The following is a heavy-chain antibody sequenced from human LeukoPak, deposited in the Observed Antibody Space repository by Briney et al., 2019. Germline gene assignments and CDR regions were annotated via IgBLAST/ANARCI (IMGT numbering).Heavy chain of an antibody. J-gene: IGHJ4*02. CDR2: ISAYNGNT. D-gene: IGHD5-18*01. CDR1: GYTFTSYG. CDR3: ARHVDTAMVTEVDY. V-gene: IGHV1-18*01. Sequence: GASVKVSCKASGYTFTSYGISWVRQAPGQGLEWMGWISAYNGNTNYAQKLQGRVTMTTDTPTSTAYMELRSLRSDDTAVYYCARHVDTAMVTEVDYWGQGTLVTVSS.